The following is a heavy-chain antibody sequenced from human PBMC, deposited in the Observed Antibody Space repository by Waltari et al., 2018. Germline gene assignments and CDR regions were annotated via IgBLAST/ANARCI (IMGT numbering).Heavy chain of an antibody. D-gene: IGHD6-6*01. Sequence: QVQLVESGGGVVQPGGSLRLSCAASGFTFSNYGMHWVRQAPGKGLEWVAFIRNDGSNENYVDSVKGRFTISRDKSKNTLYLHSNGLRAEDTAVYYCAKDKLKRSSSWGVDYWGQGTQVTVSS. J-gene: IGHJ4*02. CDR3: AKDKLKRSSSWGVDY. V-gene: IGHV3-30*02. CDR1: GFTFSNYG. CDR2: IRNDGSNE.